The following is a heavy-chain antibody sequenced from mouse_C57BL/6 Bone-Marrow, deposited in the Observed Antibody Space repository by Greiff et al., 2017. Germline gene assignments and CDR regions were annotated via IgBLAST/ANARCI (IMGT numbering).Heavy chain of an antibody. CDR2: ISDGGSYT. Sequence: EVQGVESGACLVQPGGSLKLSCAPSGFTFSSYAMSWVRQTPEKRLEWVATISDGGSYTYYPDNVKGRFTISRDNAKNNLYLQMSHLKSEDTAMYYCANFGELACFPSRRQANLVPVFA. V-gene: IGHV5-4*01. CDR3: ANFGELACFPS. CDR1: GFTFSSYA. J-gene: IGHJ3*01. D-gene: IGHD3-1*01.